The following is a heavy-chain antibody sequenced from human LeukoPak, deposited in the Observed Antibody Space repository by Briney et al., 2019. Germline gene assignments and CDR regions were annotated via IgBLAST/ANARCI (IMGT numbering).Heavy chain of an antibody. CDR3: AKERAGYTNPYYFDY. Sequence: GGSLTLTCAASGFTFSTYDMSWVRQPPGKGLEWVATISGSGATTYYPASVSGRFTISRDNSKNTLYLHMNSLRAEDTAVYYCAKERAGYTNPYYFDYWGQGTLVTVSS. CDR2: ISGSGATT. D-gene: IGHD3-16*02. CDR1: GFTFSTYD. V-gene: IGHV3-23*01. J-gene: IGHJ4*02.